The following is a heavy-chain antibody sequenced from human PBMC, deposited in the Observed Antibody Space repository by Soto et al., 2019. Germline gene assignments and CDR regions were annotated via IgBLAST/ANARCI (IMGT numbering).Heavy chain of an antibody. J-gene: IGHJ4*02. D-gene: IGHD3-3*01. V-gene: IGHV1-69*13. CDR1: GGTFSTYT. CDR3: ARSPHFWSGYWESYFDL. Sequence: SVRVSCKXSGGTFSTYTISWVRQAPGQGLEWLGGIIPVLHTTDYAQEFQGRITITADESTSTSYMELSSLRAEDTAVYYCARSPHFWSGYWESYFDLWGQGTLVTVSS. CDR2: IIPVLHTT.